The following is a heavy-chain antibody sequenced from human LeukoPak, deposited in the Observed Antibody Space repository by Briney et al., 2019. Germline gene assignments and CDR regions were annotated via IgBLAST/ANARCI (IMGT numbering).Heavy chain of an antibody. CDR3: AEVKSHYDFWSGLDY. CDR2: ISGSGGST. V-gene: IGHV3-23*01. Sequence: GGSLRLSCAASGFTFSSYAMSWVRQAPGKGLEWVSAISGSGGSTYYADSVKGRFTISRDNSKNTLYLQMNSLRAEDTAVYYCAEVKSHYDFWSGLDYWGQGTLVTVSS. CDR1: GFTFSSYA. J-gene: IGHJ4*02. D-gene: IGHD3-3*01.